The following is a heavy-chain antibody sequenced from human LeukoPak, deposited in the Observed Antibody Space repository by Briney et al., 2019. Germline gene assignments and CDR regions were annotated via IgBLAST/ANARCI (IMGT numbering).Heavy chain of an antibody. CDR1: GFIFSTYA. CDR3: ARDSPTDCSRNTCFDF. J-gene: IGHJ4*02. Sequence: GGSLRLSCAPSGFIFSTYAMDWVRQAPGKGLEWLSAITTSGGATFYADSVKGRFTISRDNSKNTLYLQLNSLRAEDTAVYYCARDSPTDCSRNTCFDFWGQGTLVTVSS. D-gene: IGHD2-15*01. CDR2: ITTSGGAT. V-gene: IGHV3-23*01.